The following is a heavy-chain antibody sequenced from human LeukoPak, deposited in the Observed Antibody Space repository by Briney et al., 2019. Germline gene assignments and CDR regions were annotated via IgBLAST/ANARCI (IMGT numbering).Heavy chain of an antibody. CDR3: ARYRLGWLDH. Sequence: SQTLSLTCTVSGGSMRSGDYFWTWIRQPAGEGLEWIGRIYTSGSSNYNPSLKSRVTMLVDTSKNQFSLKLNSVTAADTAVYYCARYRLGWLDHRGQGTLVTVSS. V-gene: IGHV4-61*02. D-gene: IGHD1-26*01. CDR1: GGSMRSGDYF. J-gene: IGHJ5*02. CDR2: IYTSGSS.